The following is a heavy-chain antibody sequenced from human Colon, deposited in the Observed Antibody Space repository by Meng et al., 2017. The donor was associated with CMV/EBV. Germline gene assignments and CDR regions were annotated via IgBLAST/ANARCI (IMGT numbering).Heavy chain of an antibody. V-gene: IGHV3-43*01. CDR1: GFTFEYHT. CDR3: GVSVSGWSVMDSFDM. J-gene: IGHJ3*02. Sequence: GGSLRLSCAGSGFTFEYHTMHWVRQGPGKGLEWVSLVSWDGGSIHYGESFKGRFTISRDNVKKSLFLQMNNLSPEDTAAYYCGVSVSGWSVMDSFDMWGQGTVVTVSS. D-gene: IGHD6-19*01. CDR2: VSWDGGSI.